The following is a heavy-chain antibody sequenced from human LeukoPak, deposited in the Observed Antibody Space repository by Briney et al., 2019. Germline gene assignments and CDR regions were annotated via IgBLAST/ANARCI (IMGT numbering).Heavy chain of an antibody. Sequence: PGRSLRLSCAASGFTFSSYAMHWVRQAPGKVLEWVAVISYDGSNKYYADSVKGRFTISRDNSKNTLYLQMNSLRAEDTAVYYCARDESLIAAAGSPLDYWGQGTLVTVSS. V-gene: IGHV3-30*04. CDR3: ARDESLIAAAGSPLDY. CDR2: ISYDGSNK. D-gene: IGHD6-13*01. J-gene: IGHJ4*02. CDR1: GFTFSSYA.